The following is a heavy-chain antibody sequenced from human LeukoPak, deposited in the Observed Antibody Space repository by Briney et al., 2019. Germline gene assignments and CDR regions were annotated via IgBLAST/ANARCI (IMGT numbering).Heavy chain of an antibody. CDR1: GFTVTSNY. D-gene: IGHD3-22*01. V-gene: IGHV3-66*01. Sequence: GRSLRLSCAPYGFTVTSNYISWARQAPRLGVARLSVIYSGGSTYYADSVKGRFTIARDNSKNTVDLQMNSLRAEDTAVYYCARGHDYDSSVAYWGQGTLVTVSS. J-gene: IGHJ4*02. CDR3: ARGHDYDSSVAY. CDR2: IYSGGST.